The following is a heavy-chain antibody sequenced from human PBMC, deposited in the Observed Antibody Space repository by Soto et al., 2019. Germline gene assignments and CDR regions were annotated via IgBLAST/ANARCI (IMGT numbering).Heavy chain of an antibody. CDR2: IIPIFGTA. V-gene: IGHV1-69*13. D-gene: IGHD3-22*01. Sequence: SVKVSCKASGGTFSSYAISWVRQAPGQGLEWMGGIIPIFGTANYAQKFQGRVTITADESTSTAYMELSSLRSEDTAVYYCARRDDSSGYYYFGGENYWGQGTLVTVSS. CDR1: GGTFSSYA. J-gene: IGHJ4*02. CDR3: ARRDDSSGYYYFGGENY.